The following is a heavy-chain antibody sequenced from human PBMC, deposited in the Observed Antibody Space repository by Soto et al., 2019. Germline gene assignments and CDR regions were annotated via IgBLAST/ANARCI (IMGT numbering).Heavy chain of an antibody. CDR1: GFTFSRYA. Sequence: GGSLRLSCAASGFTFSRYAMSWVRQAPGKGLEWVSASSGSGGSSYYADSVKGRFTISRDNSNNTLYLQMNSLTAEDTAVYYCARDGGSSSFPKFYFDYWGQGTLVTVSS. CDR3: ARDGGSSSFPKFYFDY. D-gene: IGHD6-6*01. J-gene: IGHJ4*02. V-gene: IGHV3-23*01. CDR2: SSGSGGSS.